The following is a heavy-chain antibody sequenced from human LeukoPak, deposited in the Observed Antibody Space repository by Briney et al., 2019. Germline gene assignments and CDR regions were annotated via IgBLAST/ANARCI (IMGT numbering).Heavy chain of an antibody. CDR2: IIPILGIA. CDR3: ARLSPVSSGWYFVDY. V-gene: IGHV1-69*04. Sequence: ASVKVPCKASGGTFSSYAISWVRQAPGQGLEWMGRIIPILGIANYAQKFQGRVTITADKSTSTAYMELSSLRSEDTAVYYCARLSPVSSGWYFVDYWGQGTLVTVSS. J-gene: IGHJ4*02. CDR1: GGTFSSYA. D-gene: IGHD6-19*01.